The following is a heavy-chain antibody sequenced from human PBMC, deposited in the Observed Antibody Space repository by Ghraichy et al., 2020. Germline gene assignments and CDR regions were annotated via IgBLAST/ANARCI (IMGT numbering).Heavy chain of an antibody. Sequence: LSLTCAASGFTFSSYSMNWVRQAPGKGLEWVSYISSSSSTIYYADSVKGRFTISRDNAKNSLYLQMNSLRDEDTAVYYCARRYCSSTSCYPYYYYGMDVWGQGTTVTVSS. D-gene: IGHD2-2*01. CDR1: GFTFSSYS. V-gene: IGHV3-48*02. CDR2: ISSSSSTI. CDR3: ARRYCSSTSCYPYYYYGMDV. J-gene: IGHJ6*02.